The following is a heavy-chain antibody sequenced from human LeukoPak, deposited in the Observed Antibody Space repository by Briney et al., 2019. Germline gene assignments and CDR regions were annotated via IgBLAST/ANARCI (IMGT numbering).Heavy chain of an antibody. J-gene: IGHJ4*02. V-gene: IGHV4-38-2*01. D-gene: IGHD2-15*01. Sequence: SETLSLTCAVSGFSISSGYYWGWIRQPPGKGLEWIGSIYHSGSTYYNPTLKSRVTISLDTSKNQFSLKLTSVTAADTAVYYCVRGSYCSGGSCYADLDYWGQGTLVTVSS. CDR1: GFSISSGYY. CDR2: IYHSGST. CDR3: VRGSYCSGGSCYADLDY.